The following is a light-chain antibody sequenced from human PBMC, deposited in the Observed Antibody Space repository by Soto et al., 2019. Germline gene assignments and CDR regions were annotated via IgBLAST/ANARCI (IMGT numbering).Light chain of an antibody. CDR2: DAS. CDR3: QQRSNWPPLT. CDR1: QSVSSY. J-gene: IGKJ5*01. Sequence: EIVLTQSPATLSLSPGERATLSCRASQSVSSYLAWYQQKPGQAPRLLIYDASNRATDIPARFSGSGSGTDFTLTSSSLEPEDFAVYYCQQRSNWPPLTFGQGTRLELK. V-gene: IGKV3-11*01.